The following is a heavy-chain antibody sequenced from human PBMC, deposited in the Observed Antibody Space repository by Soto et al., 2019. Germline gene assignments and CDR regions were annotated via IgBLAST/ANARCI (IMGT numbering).Heavy chain of an antibody. CDR3: ARLPFPWGWFDP. D-gene: IGHD3-16*01. CDR1: GIVFSDY. V-gene: IGHV3-11*01. J-gene: IGHJ5*02. CDR2: ISGSGRTI. Sequence: QVQLVESGGGLVKPGGSLRLSCAASGIVFSDYMSWVRQAPGQGLEWLSYISGSGRTIYSADSVKGRFTISRDNATNSLYLQMNNVRTEDTAVYYFARLPFPWGWFDPWGQGTLVSVSS.